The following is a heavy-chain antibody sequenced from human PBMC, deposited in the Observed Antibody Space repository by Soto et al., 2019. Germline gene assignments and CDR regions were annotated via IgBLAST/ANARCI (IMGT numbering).Heavy chain of an antibody. CDR2: ISGSGGST. J-gene: IGHJ4*02. Sequence: EVQLLESGGGLVQPGGSLRLSCAASGFTFSSYAMSWVRQAPGKGLEWVSAISGSGGSTYYADSVKGRFTISRDNSKNTLYLQMNSLRAEDTAVYYCAKEGGQRYFDWWGFDYWGQGTLVTVSS. CDR1: GFTFSSYA. CDR3: AKEGGQRYFDWWGFDY. D-gene: IGHD3-9*01. V-gene: IGHV3-23*01.